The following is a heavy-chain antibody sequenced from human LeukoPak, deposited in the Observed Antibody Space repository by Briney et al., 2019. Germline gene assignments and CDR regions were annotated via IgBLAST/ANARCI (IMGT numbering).Heavy chain of an antibody. Sequence: ASVKVSCKVSGYTLTELSMHWERQAPGKGLEWMGGFDPEDGETIYAQKFQGRVTMTEDTSTDTAYMELSSLRSEDTAVYYCATVPLPRSGSYVPYWYFQHWGQGTLVTVSS. D-gene: IGHD1-26*01. CDR3: ATVPLPRSGSYVPYWYFQH. CDR2: FDPEDGET. CDR1: GYTLTELS. J-gene: IGHJ1*01. V-gene: IGHV1-24*01.